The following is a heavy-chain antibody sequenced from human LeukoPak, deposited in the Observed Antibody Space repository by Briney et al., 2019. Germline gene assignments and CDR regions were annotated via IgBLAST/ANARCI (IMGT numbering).Heavy chain of an antibody. J-gene: IGHJ2*01. D-gene: IGHD2-15*01. CDR2: IYTSGST. Sequence: SETLSLTCLVSGGSISSYYWSWIRQPAGKGLEWIGRIYTSGSTNYNPSLKSRVTVSVDTSKNQFSLKLSSVTAADTAVYYCATANCSGGSCYSFWYFDLWGRGTLVTVSS. CDR3: ATANCSGGSCYSFWYFDL. V-gene: IGHV4-4*07. CDR1: GGSISSYY.